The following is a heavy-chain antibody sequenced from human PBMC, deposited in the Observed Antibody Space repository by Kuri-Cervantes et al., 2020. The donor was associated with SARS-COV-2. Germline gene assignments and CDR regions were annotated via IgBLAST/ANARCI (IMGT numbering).Heavy chain of an antibody. CDR2: IYYSGST. CDR1: GGSISSSSYY. Sequence: GSLRLSCTVSGGSISSSSYYWGWIRQPPGKGLEWIGSIYYSGSTYYNPSLKSRVTISVDTSKNQFSLKLSSVTAADTAVYYCARVGATNPVVDYWGQETLVTVSS. J-gene: IGHJ4*02. V-gene: IGHV4-39*07. D-gene: IGHD1-26*01. CDR3: ARVGATNPVVDY.